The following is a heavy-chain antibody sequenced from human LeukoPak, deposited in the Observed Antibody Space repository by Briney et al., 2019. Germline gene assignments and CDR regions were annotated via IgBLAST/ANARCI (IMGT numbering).Heavy chain of an antibody. V-gene: IGHV3-23*01. CDR2: IRGSGGST. J-gene: IGHJ6*02. CDR3: AKGDSSSWYRDSIQYYGMDV. Sequence: GGSLRLSCAASGFTFSSYAMSWVRQAPGKGLEWVSAIRGSGGSTYYADSVKGRFTISRDNSKNTLYLQMNSLRAEDTAVYYCAKGDSSSWYRDSIQYYGMDVWGQGTTVTVSS. CDR1: GFTFSSYA. D-gene: IGHD6-13*01.